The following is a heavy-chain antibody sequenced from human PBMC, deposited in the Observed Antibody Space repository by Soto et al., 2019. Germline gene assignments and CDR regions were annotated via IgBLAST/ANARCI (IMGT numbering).Heavy chain of an antibody. D-gene: IGHD6-19*01. V-gene: IGHV3-23*01. J-gene: IGHJ6*02. CDR2: ISASGAYT. CDR3: AKDLVHVEQWLVRGYYYYGMDV. CDR1: GFTFSSYA. Sequence: GGSLRLSCAASGFTFSSYAVSWARQTPGKGLEWVSTISASGAYTYYADSVKGRFTISRDNSKNTLYLQMNSLRAEDTAVYYCAKDLVHVEQWLVRGYYYYGMDVWGQGTTVTVSS.